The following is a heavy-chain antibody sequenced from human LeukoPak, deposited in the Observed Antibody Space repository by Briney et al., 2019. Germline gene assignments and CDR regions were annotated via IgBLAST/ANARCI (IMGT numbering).Heavy chain of an antibody. CDR3: AKDRPDTAMITDFDY. J-gene: IGHJ4*02. CDR1: GFTFSSYW. V-gene: IGHV3-23*01. Sequence: GGSLRLSCAASGFTFSSYWMSWVRQAPGKGLEWVSTISGSGGSTYYADSVKGRFTISRDNSKNTLYLQMNSLRAEDTAVYYCAKDRPDTAMITDFDYWGQGTLVTVSS. CDR2: ISGSGGST. D-gene: IGHD5-18*01.